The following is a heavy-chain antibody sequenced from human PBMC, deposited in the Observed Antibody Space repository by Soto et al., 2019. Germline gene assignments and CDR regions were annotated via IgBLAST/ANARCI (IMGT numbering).Heavy chain of an antibody. CDR1: GYSFTSYW. D-gene: IGHD3-10*01. J-gene: IGHJ6*02. CDR3: ASSYYGSGNPKDYYYGMDV. Sequence: GESLKISCKGSGYSFTSYWIGWVRQMPGKGLEWMGIIYPGDSDTRYSPSFQGQVTISADKSISTAYMELSSLRSEDTAVYYCASSYYGSGNPKDYYYGMDVWGQGTTVTVSS. V-gene: IGHV5-51*01. CDR2: IYPGDSDT.